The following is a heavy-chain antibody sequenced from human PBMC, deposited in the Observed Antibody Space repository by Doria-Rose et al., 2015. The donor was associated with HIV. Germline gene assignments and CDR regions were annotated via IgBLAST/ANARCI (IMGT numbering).Heavy chain of an antibody. V-gene: IGHV2-26*01. CDR3: ARIKSSRWYHKYYFDF. J-gene: IGHJ4*02. CDR2: IFSDDER. D-gene: IGHD6-13*01. Sequence: SGPVLVKPTETLTLTCTVSGVSLSSPGMGVSWIRQPPGKALEWLANIFSDDERSNNTSLKSRLTISRGTSKSQVVLTMTDMDPVDTATYYCARIKSSRWYHKYYFDFWGQGPLVIVSA. CDR1: GVSLSSPGMG.